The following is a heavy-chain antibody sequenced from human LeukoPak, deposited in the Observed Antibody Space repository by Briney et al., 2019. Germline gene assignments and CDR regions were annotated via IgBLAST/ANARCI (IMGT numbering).Heavy chain of an antibody. J-gene: IGHJ4*02. CDR2: ISGSGGST. Sequence: PGGSLRLSCAASRFTFSSYAMSWVRQAPGKGLEWVSAISGSGGSTYYADSVKGRFTISRDNSKNTLYLQMNSLRAEDTAVYYCAKDKYYYDSSGYPPGGYFDYWGQGTLVTVSS. CDR1: RFTFSSYA. CDR3: AKDKYYYDSSGYPPGGYFDY. V-gene: IGHV3-23*01. D-gene: IGHD3-22*01.